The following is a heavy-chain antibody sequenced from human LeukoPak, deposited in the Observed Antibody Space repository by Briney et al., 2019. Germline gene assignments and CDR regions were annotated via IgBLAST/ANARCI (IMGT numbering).Heavy chain of an antibody. Sequence: ASVKASCKASGYTFTGYYMHWVRQAPGQGLEWMGWINPNSGGTNYAQKFQGRVTMTRDTSISTAYMELSRLRSDDTAVYYCARAPHGNPTDWFDPWGQGTLVTVSS. J-gene: IGHJ5*02. CDR1: GYTFTGYY. D-gene: IGHD4-17*01. CDR3: ARAPHGNPTDWFDP. CDR2: INPNSGGT. V-gene: IGHV1-2*02.